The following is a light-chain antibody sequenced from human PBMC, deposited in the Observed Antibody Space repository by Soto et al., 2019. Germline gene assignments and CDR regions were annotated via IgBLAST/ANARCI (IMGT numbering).Light chain of an antibody. CDR1: QSVTNTY. CDR3: QQRET. V-gene: IGKV3-20*01. CDR2: GAS. Sequence: EIVLTQSPGTLSLSPGERATLSCRASQSVTNTYLAWYHHKPGQAPRLLIFGASSRASGIPDRFSGSGSGTAFTLTISRLEPEDFAVYYCQQRETFGQGTKVEIK. J-gene: IGKJ1*01.